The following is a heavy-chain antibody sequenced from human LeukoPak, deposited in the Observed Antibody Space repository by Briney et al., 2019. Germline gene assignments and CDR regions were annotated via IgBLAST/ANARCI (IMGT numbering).Heavy chain of an antibody. J-gene: IGHJ4*02. Sequence: GGSLRLSCAVSGIALSNYGMSWVRQAPGKGLEWVAGISDSGGRTNYADSVKGRFTISRDNARNTLYLQMSSLRAEDTAMYFCAKRGVVIRVILVGFHKEAYYFDSWGQGALVTGSS. V-gene: IGHV3-23*01. CDR1: GIALSNYG. D-gene: IGHD3-22*01. CDR2: ISDSGGRT. CDR3: AKRGVVIRVILVGFHKEAYYFDS.